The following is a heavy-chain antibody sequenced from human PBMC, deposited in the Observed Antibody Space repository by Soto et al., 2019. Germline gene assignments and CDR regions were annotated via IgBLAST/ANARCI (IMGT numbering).Heavy chain of an antibody. D-gene: IGHD2-21*02. CDR3: ARDLGSCGGDCSLDY. Sequence: EVQLVESGGGLVQPGGSLRLSRAASGFIFTRYWMTWVRQAPGKGLEWVANIKHDGSEKYYVDSVKGRFAISRDNAQNSVYLQMSSLRAEDTAVYYCARDLGSCGGDCSLDYWGQGTLVTVSS. CDR2: IKHDGSEK. J-gene: IGHJ4*02. V-gene: IGHV3-7*04. CDR1: GFIFTRYW.